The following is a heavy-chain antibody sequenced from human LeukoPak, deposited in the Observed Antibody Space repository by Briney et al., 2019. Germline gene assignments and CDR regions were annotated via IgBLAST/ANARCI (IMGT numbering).Heavy chain of an antibody. CDR3: AREDTAMVGVDY. Sequence: SGTLSLTCAVYGGSFSGYYWSWIRQPPGKGLEWIGEINHSGSTNYNPSLKSRVTISVDTSKNQFSLKLSSVTAADTAVYYCAREDTAMVGVDYWGQGTLVTVSS. V-gene: IGHV4-34*01. CDR2: INHSGST. J-gene: IGHJ4*02. D-gene: IGHD5-18*01. CDR1: GGSFSGYY.